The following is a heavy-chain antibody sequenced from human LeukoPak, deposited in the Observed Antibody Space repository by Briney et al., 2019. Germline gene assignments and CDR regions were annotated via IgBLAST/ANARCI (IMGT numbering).Heavy chain of an antibody. CDR1: GFTVSSNY. CDR3: AREMAAAGTNAFDI. J-gene: IGHJ3*02. V-gene: IGHV3-53*04. Sequence: GGSLRLSCAASGFTVSSNYMSWVRQAPGKGLEWVSVIYSGGSTYYADSVKGRFTISRHNSKNTLYLQMNSLRAEDTAVYCCAREMAAAGTNAFDIWGQGTMVTVSS. D-gene: IGHD6-13*01. CDR2: IYSGGST.